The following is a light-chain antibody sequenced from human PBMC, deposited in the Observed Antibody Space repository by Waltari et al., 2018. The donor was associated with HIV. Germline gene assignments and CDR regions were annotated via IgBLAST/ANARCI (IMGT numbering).Light chain of an antibody. V-gene: IGKV3-15*01. J-gene: IGKJ4*01. CDR3: QQSYSTLT. CDR1: QTINTN. CDR2: GAS. Sequence: EIVMTQSPATLSVSPGERVTVSCRASQTINTNLAWYQQKPGQAPRLLIYGASTRDTGIPARFSGGGSGTEFTLTISSLQSEDFATYYCQQSYSTLTFGGGTKVEIK.